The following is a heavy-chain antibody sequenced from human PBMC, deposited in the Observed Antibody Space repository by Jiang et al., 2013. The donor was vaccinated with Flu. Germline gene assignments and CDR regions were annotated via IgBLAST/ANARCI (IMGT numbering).Heavy chain of an antibody. J-gene: IGHJ6*03. CDR2: IYYSGST. CDR3: ARHGDDYYYYYMDV. CDR1: GGSISSSSYY. V-gene: IGHV4-39*01. Sequence: ELLKPSETLSLTCTVSGGSISSSSYYWGWIRQPPGKGLEWIGSIYYSGSTYYNPSLKSRVTISVDTSKNQFSLKLSSVTAADTAVYYCARHGDDYYYYYMDVWGKGTTVTVS. D-gene: IGHD3-10*01.